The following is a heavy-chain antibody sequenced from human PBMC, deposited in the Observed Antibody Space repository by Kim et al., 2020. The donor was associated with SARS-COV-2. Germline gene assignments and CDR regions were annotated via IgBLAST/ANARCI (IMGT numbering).Heavy chain of an antibody. Sequence: SETLSLTCGVSGESFSGYSWSWIRQSPERALEFIALISHTGNPGSASYNPSLRGRATIAVDASKKQVSLRVNSVTPADTADYYCARVPRQSGGFFDAWGQGLLVIVSS. CDR2: ISHTGNPGSA. CDR3: ARVPRQSGGFFDA. D-gene: IGHD6-25*01. J-gene: IGHJ5*02. CDR1: GESFSGYS. V-gene: IGHV4-34*01.